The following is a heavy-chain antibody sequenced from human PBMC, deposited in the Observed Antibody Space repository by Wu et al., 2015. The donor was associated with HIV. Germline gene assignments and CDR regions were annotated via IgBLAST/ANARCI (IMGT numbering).Heavy chain of an antibody. CDR2: INPSGGRR. CDR1: GYTFTSYY. D-gene: IGHD3-16*01. V-gene: IGHV1-46*03. J-gene: IGHJ6*04. CDR3: GREQYSAVSGLSMDV. Sequence: QVQLVQSGAEVKKPGASVKVSCKASGYTFTSYYMHWVRQAPGQGLEWMGIINPSGGRRRIAQKFRDRLFMTRDMSTNTVFMELKRLTSEDSAVYFCGREQYSAVSGLSMDVWGKGTTVTVHS.